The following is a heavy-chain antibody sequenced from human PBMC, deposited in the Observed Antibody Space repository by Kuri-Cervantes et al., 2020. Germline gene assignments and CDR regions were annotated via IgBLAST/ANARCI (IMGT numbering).Heavy chain of an antibody. Sequence: SVKVSCKASGGTFSSYAISWVRQAPGQGLEWMGGIIPIFGTANYAQKFQGRVTITADESTSTAYMELSRLRSDDTAVYYCAREPAAYYYDSSGYYPPTQNWFDPWGQGTLVTVSS. V-gene: IGHV1-69*13. D-gene: IGHD3-22*01. J-gene: IGHJ5*02. CDR2: IIPIFGTA. CDR1: GGTFSSYA. CDR3: AREPAAYYYDSSGYYPPTQNWFDP.